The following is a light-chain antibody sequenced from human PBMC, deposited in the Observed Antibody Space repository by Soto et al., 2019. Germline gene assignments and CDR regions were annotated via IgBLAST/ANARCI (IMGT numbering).Light chain of an antibody. CDR3: EAWDDSLYGAV. V-gene: IGLV1-44*01. J-gene: IGLJ2*01. Sequence: QSVLTQPTSASGTPGQRVTISCSGSSSNIGANPINWYQQLPGTALKLLIYNNDQRPSGVPDRFSASKSGSSASLAISGLQSEDEADYYCEAWDDSLYGAVLGGGTKLTVL. CDR2: NND. CDR1: SSNIGANP.